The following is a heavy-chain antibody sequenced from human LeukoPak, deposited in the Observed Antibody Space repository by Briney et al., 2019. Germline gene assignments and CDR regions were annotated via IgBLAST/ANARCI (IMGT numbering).Heavy chain of an antibody. CDR2: ISGSGGNT. V-gene: IGHV3-23*01. J-gene: IGHJ2*01. CDR1: GFTLSSYA. D-gene: IGHD3-22*01. CDR3: ARGQIGWYFDL. Sequence: PGGSLRLSCAASGFTLSSYAMSWVRQAPGKGLERVSSISGSGGNTSYADSVKGRLTISRDNSKNTLYLQMNSLRAEDTAVYYCARGQIGWYFDLWGRGTLVTVSS.